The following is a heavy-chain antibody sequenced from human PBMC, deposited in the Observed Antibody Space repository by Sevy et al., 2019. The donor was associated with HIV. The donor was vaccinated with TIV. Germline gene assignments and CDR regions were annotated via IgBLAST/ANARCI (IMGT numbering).Heavy chain of an antibody. V-gene: IGHV4-59*08. CDR1: GGSINSDH. CDR2: VYYIGGT. CDR3: ARRDDFAI. Sequence: SETLSLTCTVSGGSINSDHWNWIRQPPGKGLEWIGYVYYIGGTNYNPSLKNRVTISVDRTKNQFSLKLTSVTASDTAVYYCARRDDFAIWGQGTMVTVSS. J-gene: IGHJ3*02.